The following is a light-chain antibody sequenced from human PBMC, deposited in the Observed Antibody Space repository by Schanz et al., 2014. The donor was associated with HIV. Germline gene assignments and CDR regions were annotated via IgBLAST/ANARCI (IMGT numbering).Light chain of an antibody. J-gene: IGLJ3*02. Sequence: QSVLTQSPSAFGTPGQRITISCSGSSSNIGTNTVNWYQQLPGKAPKVLINTNSQRPSGVPDRFSGSKSGTSASLAISGLRSEDEAVYFCATWDDSLNVWVFGGGTKLTVL. CDR2: TNS. CDR1: SSNIGTNT. V-gene: IGLV1-44*01. CDR3: ATWDDSLNVWV.